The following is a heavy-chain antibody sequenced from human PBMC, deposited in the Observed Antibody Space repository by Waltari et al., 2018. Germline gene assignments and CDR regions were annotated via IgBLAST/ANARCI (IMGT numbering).Heavy chain of an antibody. D-gene: IGHD2-2*02. V-gene: IGHV1-2*02. CDR3: ASRNCSSTSCYTDYYYYGMDV. J-gene: IGHJ6*02. Sequence: QVQLVQSGAAVKKPGASVKVSCKASGYNFTGYYTQWVRQAPGQGLEWMGWINPNSVGTNYAQKFQGRVTMTRDTSISTAYMELSRLRSDDTAVYYCASRNCSSTSCYTDYYYYGMDVWGQGTTVTVSS. CDR2: INPNSVGT. CDR1: GYNFTGYY.